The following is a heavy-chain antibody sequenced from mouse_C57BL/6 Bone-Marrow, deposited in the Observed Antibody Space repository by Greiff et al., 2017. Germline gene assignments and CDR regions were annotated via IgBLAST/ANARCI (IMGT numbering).Heavy chain of an antibody. CDR1: GYAFSSYW. Sequence: QVQLQQSGTVLARPGASVKMSCKASGYAFSSYWMNWVKQRPGKGLEWIGQIYPGDGDTNYNGKFKGKATLTADKSSSTAYMQLSSLTSEDSAVYFCARPTVVDWYFDVWGTGTTVTVSS. V-gene: IGHV1-80*01. CDR2: IYPGDGDT. D-gene: IGHD1-1*01. J-gene: IGHJ1*03. CDR3: ARPTVVDWYFDV.